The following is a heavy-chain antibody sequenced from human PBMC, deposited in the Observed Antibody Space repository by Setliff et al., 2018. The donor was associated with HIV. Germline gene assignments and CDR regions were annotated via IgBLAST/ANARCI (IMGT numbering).Heavy chain of an antibody. Sequence: PSETLSLTCTVSGDSISSNNYYWAWIRQPPGKGLEWIGYIYHTGSSYYNPSLKSRVTMSVGTSANQFSLRLSSVTAADTAVYYCARQTGDFDSYYSLDVWGQGTTVTVSS. J-gene: IGHJ6*02. CDR2: IYHTGSS. D-gene: IGHD7-27*01. CDR1: GDSISSNNYY. V-gene: IGHV4-39*01. CDR3: ARQTGDFDSYYSLDV.